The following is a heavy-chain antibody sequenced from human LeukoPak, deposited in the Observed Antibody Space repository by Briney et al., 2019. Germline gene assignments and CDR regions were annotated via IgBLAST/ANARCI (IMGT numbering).Heavy chain of an antibody. J-gene: IGHJ4*02. V-gene: IGHV3-11*01. CDR2: ISSSGSTI. CDR1: GFTFSDYY. Sequence: GGSLGLSCAASGFTFSDYYMSWIRQAPGKGLEWVSYISSSGSTIYYADSVKGRFTISRDNAKNSLYLQMNSLRAEDTAVYYCARPHELEPYYFDYWGQGTLVTVSS. D-gene: IGHD1-1*01. CDR3: ARPHELEPYYFDY.